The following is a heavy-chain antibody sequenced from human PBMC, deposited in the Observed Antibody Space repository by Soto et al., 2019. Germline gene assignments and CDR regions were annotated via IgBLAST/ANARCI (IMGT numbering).Heavy chain of an antibody. CDR3: ARERSVGYCITTTCPKPFYYYAMDV. CDR1: GGTFTNYA. D-gene: IGHD2-2*01. Sequence: QVQLVQSGAEVKKPGSSLKVSCKASGGTFTNYAFSWVRQAPGQGPEWMGGIIPIFGTPDYAQKFQGRVIITADESTRTVSMELNSLSSDDTAVYYCARERSVGYCITTTCPKPFYYYAMDVWGQGTTVTVSS. CDR2: IIPIFGTP. V-gene: IGHV1-69*12. J-gene: IGHJ6*02.